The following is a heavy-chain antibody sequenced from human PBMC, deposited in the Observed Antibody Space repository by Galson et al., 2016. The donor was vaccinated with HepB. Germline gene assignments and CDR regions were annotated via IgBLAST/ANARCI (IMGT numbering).Heavy chain of an antibody. V-gene: IGHV3-66*01. Sequence: SLRLSCAASGVTVSNNYMSWVRQAPGRGLEWVSVIYSGGDTYYADSVKGRFTISRDNFENTVYLQMNSLRAEGTARYYCARDTWTWNGGQGTLVTVSS. CDR2: IYSGGDT. J-gene: IGHJ4*02. CDR1: GVTVSNNY. CDR3: ARDTWTWN. D-gene: IGHD3/OR15-3a*01.